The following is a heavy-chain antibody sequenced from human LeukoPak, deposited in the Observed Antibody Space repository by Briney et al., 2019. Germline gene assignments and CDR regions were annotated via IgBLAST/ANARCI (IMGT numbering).Heavy chain of an antibody. J-gene: IGHJ4*02. CDR3: ARVRGSYYFDY. CDR2: IYSGNNT. CDR1: GFTVSSKY. Sequence: GGSLRLSCAASGFTVSSKYISWVRQAPGKGLEWVSVIYSGNNTYYVDSVKGRFTISRDNSKNTLYLQTNSLRAEDTAVYYCARVRGSYYFDYWGQGTLVTVSS. D-gene: IGHD3-10*01. V-gene: IGHV3-66*01.